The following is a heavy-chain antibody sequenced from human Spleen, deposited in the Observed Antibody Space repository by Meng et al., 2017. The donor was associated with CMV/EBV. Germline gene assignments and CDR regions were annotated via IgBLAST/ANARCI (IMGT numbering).Heavy chain of an antibody. CDR1: GFTLGNYE. J-gene: IGHJ6*02. CDR3: ATIGPLGGMDV. CDR2: ISSSGSSI. D-gene: IGHD3-10*01. V-gene: IGHV3-48*03. Sequence: GGSLRLSCAASGFTLGNYEMNWVRQAPGKGLEWVSYISSSGSSIYYADSVKGRLTVSRDNVKNSLSLQMNSLRAEDTAIYYCATIGPLGGMDVWGQGTTVTVS.